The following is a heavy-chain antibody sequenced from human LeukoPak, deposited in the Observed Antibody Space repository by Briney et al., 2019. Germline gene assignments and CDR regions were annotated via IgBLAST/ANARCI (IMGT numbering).Heavy chain of an antibody. V-gene: IGHV3-30-3*01. CDR2: ISYDGSNK. CDR1: GFTFSSYA. J-gene: IGHJ4*02. Sequence: GRSLRLSCAASGFTFSSYAMHWVRQAPGKGLEWVAVISYDGSNKYYADSVKGRFTTSRDNSKNTLYLQMNSLRAEDTAVYYCARDRIPVAVAGLFDYWGQGTLVTVSS. CDR3: ARDRIPVAVAGLFDY. D-gene: IGHD6-19*01.